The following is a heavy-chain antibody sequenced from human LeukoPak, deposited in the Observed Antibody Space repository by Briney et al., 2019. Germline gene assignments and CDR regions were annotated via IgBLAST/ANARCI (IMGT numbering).Heavy chain of an antibody. CDR1: GYTFTGYY. Sequence: ASVKVSCKASGYTFTGYYMHWVRQAPGQGLEWMGIINPSGGSTSYAQKFQGRVTMTRDTSTSTVYMELSSLRSEDTAVYYCARGARITIFGVVGFQHWGQGTLVTVSS. D-gene: IGHD3-3*01. CDR2: INPSGGST. J-gene: IGHJ1*01. V-gene: IGHV1-46*03. CDR3: ARGARITIFGVVGFQH.